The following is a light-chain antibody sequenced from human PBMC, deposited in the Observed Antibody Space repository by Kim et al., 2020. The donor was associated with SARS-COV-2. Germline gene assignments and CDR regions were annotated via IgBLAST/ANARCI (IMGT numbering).Light chain of an antibody. Sequence: GQGVTISCSGDNSNIGNNYVSWYKQFPGTAPKLLIYDNHERPSAIPDRFSASKSGTSATLGIIGLQTGDEAEYYCATWDSSLSARVFGGGTQLTVL. CDR2: DNH. V-gene: IGLV1-51*01. J-gene: IGLJ3*02. CDR3: ATWDSSLSARV. CDR1: NSNIGNNY.